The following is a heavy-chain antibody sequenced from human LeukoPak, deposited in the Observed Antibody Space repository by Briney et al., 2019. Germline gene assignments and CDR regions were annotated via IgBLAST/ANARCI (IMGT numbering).Heavy chain of an antibody. Sequence: PGGSLRLSCAASGFTFSSYGMHWVRQAPGKGLEWVGRIKSKTDGGTTDYAAPVKGRFTISRDDSKNTLYLQMNSLKTEDTAVYYCTTQGGGGSSSKYYFDYWGQGTLVTVSS. J-gene: IGHJ4*02. D-gene: IGHD3-16*01. CDR2: IKSKTDGGTT. V-gene: IGHV3-15*01. CDR3: TTQGGGGSSSKYYFDY. CDR1: GFTFSSYG.